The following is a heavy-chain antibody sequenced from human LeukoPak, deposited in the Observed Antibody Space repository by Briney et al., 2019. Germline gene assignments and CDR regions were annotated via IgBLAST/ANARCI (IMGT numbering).Heavy chain of an antibody. Sequence: SETLSLTCIASGDSISNSGWSWGWIRQPPGKGLEWIGTMAYDENVADNEIPSYNPSLKSRVSISADTSKNQLSLKVNSVTAADTASYYCARLTLTGVGGRGWFDAWGQGTLVIVSS. CDR1: GDSISNSGWS. D-gene: IGHD3-3*01. CDR2: MAYDENVADNEIP. CDR3: ARLTLTGVGGRGWFDA. J-gene: IGHJ5*02. V-gene: IGHV4-39*01.